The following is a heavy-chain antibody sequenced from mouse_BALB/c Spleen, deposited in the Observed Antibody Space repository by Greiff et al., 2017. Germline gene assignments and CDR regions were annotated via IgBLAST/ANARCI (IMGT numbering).Heavy chain of an antibody. CDR3: ARDPNYDYEDWYVDV. CDR1: GFTFSDFY. Sequence: EVKLVESGGGLVQPGGSLRLSCATSGFTFSDFYMEWVRQPPGKRLEWIAASRNKANDYTTEYSASVKGRFIVSRDTSQSILYLQMNALRAEDTAIYYCARDPNYDYEDWYVDVWGAGTTVTVSS. V-gene: IGHV7-1*02. CDR2: SRNKANDYTT. D-gene: IGHD2-4*01. J-gene: IGHJ1*01.